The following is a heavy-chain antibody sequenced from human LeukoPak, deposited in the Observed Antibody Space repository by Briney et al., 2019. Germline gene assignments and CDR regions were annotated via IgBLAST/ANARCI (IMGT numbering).Heavy chain of an antibody. D-gene: IGHD2-21*02. CDR1: GYTFTSYA. Sequence: ASVKVSCKASGYTFTSYAMHWVRQAPGQRLEWMGWINAGNGNTKYSQKFQGRVTITRDTSASTAYMELSSLRSEDTAVYYCARDPPRRGGIVVVTGDLWGRGTLVTVSS. V-gene: IGHV1-3*01. CDR2: INAGNGNT. CDR3: ARDPPRRGGIVVVTGDL. J-gene: IGHJ2*01.